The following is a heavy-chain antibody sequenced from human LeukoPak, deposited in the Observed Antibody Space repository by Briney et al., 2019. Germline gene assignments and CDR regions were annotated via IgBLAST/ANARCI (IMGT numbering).Heavy chain of an antibody. Sequence: GGSLRLSCAASGLTFSIYWMRWVRQAPGKGLEWVSGISGSGGSTYYADSVGRFSISRDNSNNTLYLQMTRLRAEDTAVYYCAKEGRGMGAATIDYWGQGTLVTVSS. CDR1: GLTFSIYW. V-gene: IGHV3-23*01. D-gene: IGHD1-26*01. CDR2: ISGSGGST. CDR3: AKEGRGMGAATIDY. J-gene: IGHJ4*02.